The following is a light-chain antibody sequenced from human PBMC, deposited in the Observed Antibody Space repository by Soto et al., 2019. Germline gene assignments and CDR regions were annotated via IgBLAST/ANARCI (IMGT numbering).Light chain of an antibody. Sequence: EIVLTQSPGTLSLSPGERATLSCRASQSVSSSYLAWYQHKPGQAPRLLIYAAPNRAAGIPDRFSGSGSGTDFTLTISRLEPEDFAVYYCQQYRISPLWAFVQGTKLDIK. J-gene: IGKJ1*01. CDR3: QQYRISPLWA. CDR1: QSVSSSY. CDR2: AAP. V-gene: IGKV3-20*01.